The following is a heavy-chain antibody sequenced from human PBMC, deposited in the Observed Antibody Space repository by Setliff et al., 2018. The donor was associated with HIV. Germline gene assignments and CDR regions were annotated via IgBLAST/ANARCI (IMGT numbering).Heavy chain of an antibody. CDR1: GDSLNGFY. CDR2: IHYTGSV. J-gene: IGHJ4*02. CDR3: ARHAEASFDS. V-gene: IGHV4-59*08. Sequence: SETLSLTCHVSGDSLNGFYWSWIRQSPARGLEWIGYIHYTGSVLYSSSLNGRVTIFLDTSRNQFSLTLTSLTPADTAVYYCARHAEASFDSWGQGSLVTVSS.